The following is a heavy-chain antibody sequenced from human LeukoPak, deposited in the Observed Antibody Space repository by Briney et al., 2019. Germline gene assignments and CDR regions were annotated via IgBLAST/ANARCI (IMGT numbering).Heavy chain of an antibody. CDR3: ARESSYGFDWFDP. V-gene: IGHV3-30*03. CDR2: ISYDGSNK. J-gene: IGHJ5*02. Sequence: PGRSLRLSCAASGFTFSSYGMHWVRQAPGKGLEWVAVISYDGSNKYYADSVKGRFTISRDNSKNTLYLQMNSLRAEDTAVYYCARESSYGFDWFDPWGQGTLVTVSS. D-gene: IGHD5-18*01. CDR1: GFTFSSYG.